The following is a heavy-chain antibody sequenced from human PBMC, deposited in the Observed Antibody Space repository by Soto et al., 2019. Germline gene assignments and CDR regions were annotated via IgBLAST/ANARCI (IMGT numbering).Heavy chain of an antibody. D-gene: IGHD3-3*01. Sequence: ASVKVSCKVSGYTLTELSMHWVRQAPGKGLEWMGGFDPEDGETIYAQKFQGRVTMTEDTSTDTAYMELSSLRSEDTAVYYCATPGTYYDFWSGYYDAFDIWGQGTMVTVSS. CDR2: FDPEDGET. J-gene: IGHJ3*02. CDR1: GYTLTELS. CDR3: ATPGTYYDFWSGYYDAFDI. V-gene: IGHV1-24*01.